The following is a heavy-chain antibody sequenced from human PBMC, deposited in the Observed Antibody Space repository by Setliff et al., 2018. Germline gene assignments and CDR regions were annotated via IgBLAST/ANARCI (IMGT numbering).Heavy chain of an antibody. CDR2: ILGSDGRT. J-gene: IGHJ3*01. CDR3: ARGKDCGDNCYVGVDV. D-gene: IGHD4-17*01. V-gene: IGHV3-23*01. CDR1: GFTFTNYA. Sequence: LRLSCTASGFTFTNYAMSWVRQAPGKGLEWVSGILGSDGRTYYADSVKGRFTISRDNAKNTVSLQMNSLRAEDTAVYYCARGKDCGDNCYVGVDVWGQGTGVTVSS.